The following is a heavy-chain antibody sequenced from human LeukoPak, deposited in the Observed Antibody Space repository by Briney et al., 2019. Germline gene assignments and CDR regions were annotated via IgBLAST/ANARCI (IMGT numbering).Heavy chain of an antibody. D-gene: IGHD6-19*01. CDR1: GGSISSYY. J-gene: IGHJ6*03. CDR3: ARDSRYSSGWYLPSYYYYYMDV. Sequence: SETLSLTCTVSGGSISSYYWSWIRQPPGKGLEWIGYIYYSGSTNYNPSLKSRVTISVDTSKNQFSLKLSSVTAADTAVYYCARDSRYSSGWYLPSYYYYYMDVWGKGTTVTVSS. CDR2: IYYSGST. V-gene: IGHV4-59*01.